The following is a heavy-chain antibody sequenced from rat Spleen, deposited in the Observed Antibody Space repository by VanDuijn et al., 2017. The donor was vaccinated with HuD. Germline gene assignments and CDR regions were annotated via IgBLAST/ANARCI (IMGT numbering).Heavy chain of an antibody. D-gene: IGHD1-1*01. CDR3: ARQSYYYSSQGYVMDA. Sequence: EVQLVESGGGLVQPGRSLKLSCAASGFTFSNYDMAWVRQAPTKGLEWVASISPSGGTTYYRDSVKGRFTVSRDNAKSTLYLQMDSLRSEDTATYYCARQSYYYSSQGYVMDAWGQGASVTVSS. V-gene: IGHV5-25*01. J-gene: IGHJ4*01. CDR1: GFTFSNYD. CDR2: ISPSGGTT.